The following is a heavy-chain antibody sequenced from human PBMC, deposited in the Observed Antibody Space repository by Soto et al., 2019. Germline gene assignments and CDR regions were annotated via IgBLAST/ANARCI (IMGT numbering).Heavy chain of an antibody. J-gene: IGHJ4*02. Sequence: QVQLVQSGAEVKKPGSSVKVSCKASGGTFSSYAISWVRQAHGQGLEWMGGIIPIFGTANYAQKFQGRVTITADESTSTAYMERSSLRSEDTAVYYCARDRDGGSLFDYWGQGTLVTVSS. V-gene: IGHV1-69*01. D-gene: IGHD1-26*01. CDR3: ARDRDGGSLFDY. CDR2: IIPIFGTA. CDR1: GGTFSSYA.